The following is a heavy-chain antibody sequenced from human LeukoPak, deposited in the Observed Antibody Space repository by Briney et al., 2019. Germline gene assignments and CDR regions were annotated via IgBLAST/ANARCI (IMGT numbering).Heavy chain of an antibody. CDR2: IKQDGSEK. V-gene: IGHV3-7*01. CDR1: GFTFSSYW. J-gene: IGHJ4*02. D-gene: IGHD2-8*01. CDR3: AKGGRGNGEVY. Sequence: AGSLRLSCAVSGFTFSSYWMNWVRQAPGKGLEWVANIKQDGSEKNYVDSGKGRFTISRDNAKSSLFLQMNDLRAEDTAVYYCAKGGRGNGEVYWGQGTLVTVSS.